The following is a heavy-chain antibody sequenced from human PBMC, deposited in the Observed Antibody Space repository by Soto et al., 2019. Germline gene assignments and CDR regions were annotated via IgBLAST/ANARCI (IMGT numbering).Heavy chain of an antibody. V-gene: IGHV3-48*02. CDR1: GGSISSYY. CDR3: AISDSSGYYYVPEYFQQ. CDR2: ISSSSSTI. J-gene: IGHJ1*01. D-gene: IGHD3-22*01. Sequence: ETLSLTFTVSGGSISSYYWSWVSQDPGKGLEWVSYISSSSSTIYYADSVKGRFTISRDNAKNSLYLQMNSLRDEDTAVYYCAISDSSGYYYVPEYFQQWGQGTLVTVSS.